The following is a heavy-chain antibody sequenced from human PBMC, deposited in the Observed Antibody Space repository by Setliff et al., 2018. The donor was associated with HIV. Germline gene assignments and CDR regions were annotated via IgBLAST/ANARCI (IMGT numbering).Heavy chain of an antibody. CDR2: ISAHNGRI. Sequence: ASVKVSCKASGYTFSDYGISWVRQAPGQGLEWMGWISAHNGRINYAQKFQGRVTMTTDRPTSTAYMELRSLRSDDTAVYYCARDVGRDGYCFDHWGQGTLVTVSS. J-gene: IGHJ4*02. V-gene: IGHV1-18*01. D-gene: IGHD5-12*01. CDR3: ARDVGRDGYCFDH. CDR1: GYTFSDYG.